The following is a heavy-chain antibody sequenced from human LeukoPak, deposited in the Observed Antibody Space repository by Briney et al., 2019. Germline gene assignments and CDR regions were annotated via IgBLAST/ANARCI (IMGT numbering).Heavy chain of an antibody. Sequence: QPGGSLRLSCAASGFTFSSYGMHWVRQAPGKGLEWVAFIRYDGSNKYYADSVKGRFTISRDNSKNTLYLQMNSLRAEDTAVYYCAMPILTGYSYYFDNWGQGTLVTVSS. CDR1: GFTFSSYG. V-gene: IGHV3-30*02. J-gene: IGHJ4*02. D-gene: IGHD3-9*01. CDR2: IRYDGSNK. CDR3: AMPILTGYSYYFDN.